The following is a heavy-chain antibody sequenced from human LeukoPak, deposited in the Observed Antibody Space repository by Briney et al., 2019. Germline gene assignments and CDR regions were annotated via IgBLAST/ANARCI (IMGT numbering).Heavy chain of an antibody. V-gene: IGHV3-23*01. CDR3: AKRSGNYYAFDI. J-gene: IGHJ3*02. CDR1: GFRFSSYA. D-gene: IGHD1-26*01. Sequence: GGSLRLSCAASGFRFSSYAMSWVRQAPGQGLEWVSGISGSVATTYYADSVRGRFTISRDSSRNMLYLQINSLRAEDTAIYYCAKRSGNYYAFDIWGQGTMVTVSS. CDR2: ISGSVATT.